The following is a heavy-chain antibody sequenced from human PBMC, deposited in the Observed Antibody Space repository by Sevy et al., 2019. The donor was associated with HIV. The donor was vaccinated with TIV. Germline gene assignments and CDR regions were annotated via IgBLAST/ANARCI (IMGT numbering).Heavy chain of an antibody. V-gene: IGHV3-49*03. CDR2: IKSSFYGGTV. Sequence: GGSLRLSCTSSGFSSGDFSMSWLRQAPGKGLEWVAFIKSSFYGGTVDNAASVKGRFIISRDDSKSIAYLQMNDLKIEDTGVYYCTRWKAAQSVFDYWGQGALVTVSS. D-gene: IGHD1-1*01. CDR1: GFSSGDFS. J-gene: IGHJ4*02. CDR3: TRWKAAQSVFDY.